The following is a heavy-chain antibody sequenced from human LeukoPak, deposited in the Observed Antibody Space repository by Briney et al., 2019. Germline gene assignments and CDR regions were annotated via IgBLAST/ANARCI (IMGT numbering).Heavy chain of an antibody. Sequence: GGSLRLSCTASGFTVSSNYMSWVRQAPGKGLKWVSIIYTGGSSCYADSVKGRFTISRDNPKNTLYLQMNSLRAEDTAVYYCARAIRIAAAEYFFDYWDQGTLVTVSS. D-gene: IGHD6-13*01. CDR3: ARAIRIAAAEYFFDY. CDR2: IYTGGSS. CDR1: GFTVSSNY. J-gene: IGHJ4*02. V-gene: IGHV3-53*01.